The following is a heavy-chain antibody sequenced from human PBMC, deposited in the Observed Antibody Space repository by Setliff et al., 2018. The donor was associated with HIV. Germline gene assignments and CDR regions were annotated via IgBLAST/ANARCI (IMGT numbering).Heavy chain of an antibody. Sequence: ASVKVSCKASGYSFTDYYIHWVRQAPGQGLEWMGWINPKSDGTNYAQKFLGWITMTRDTSIRTAYMDLSRLRSDDTAVYYCARGMDYYDTSGYYQYYFDYWGQGTLVTVSS. CDR2: INPKSDGT. J-gene: IGHJ4*02. D-gene: IGHD3-22*01. CDR1: GYSFTDYY. CDR3: ARGMDYYDTSGYYQYYFDY. V-gene: IGHV1-2*04.